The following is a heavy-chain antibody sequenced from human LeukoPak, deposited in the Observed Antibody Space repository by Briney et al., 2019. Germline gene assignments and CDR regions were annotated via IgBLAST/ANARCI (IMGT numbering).Heavy chain of an antibody. J-gene: IGHJ4*02. CDR2: VRYDGSNK. D-gene: IGHD2-2*02. CDR3: ASGYCSSTSCYTTPFDY. Sequence: GGSLRLSCAASGFTFSSYGMHWVRQAPGKGLEWVAFVRYDGSNKYYADSVKGRFTISRDNSKNTLYLQMNSLRAEDTAVYYCASGYCSSTSCYTTPFDYWGQGTLVTVSS. V-gene: IGHV3-30*02. CDR1: GFTFSSYG.